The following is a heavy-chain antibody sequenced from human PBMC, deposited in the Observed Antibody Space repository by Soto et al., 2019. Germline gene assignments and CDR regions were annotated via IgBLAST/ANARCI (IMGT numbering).Heavy chain of an antibody. CDR3: ARLIGNSWLDS. V-gene: IGHV3-74*01. CDR1: GFTIRTYW. D-gene: IGHD2-8*01. J-gene: IGHJ5*01. CDR2: INTDGSST. Sequence: GGSLRLSCAASGFTIRTYWMHWVRQAPGEGLVWVSRINTDGSSTIYADSVKGRITINPDTSNNQLSLQLNSVTPDDTAVYYCARLIGNSWLDSWGQGTLVTVSS.